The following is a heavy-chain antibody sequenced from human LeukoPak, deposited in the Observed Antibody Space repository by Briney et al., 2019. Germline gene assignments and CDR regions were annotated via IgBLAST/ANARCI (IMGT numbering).Heavy chain of an antibody. Sequence: PGGSLRLSCAASGFTFSNFWMSWVRQAPGQGLEWVANINQDGSVKNSVDSVKGRFTISRDNAKNSLYLQMNSLRAEDTAVYSCARGDTAMDLGAFDIWGQGTMVTVSS. CDR1: GFTFSNFW. CDR2: INQDGSVK. J-gene: IGHJ3*02. CDR3: ARGDTAMDLGAFDI. D-gene: IGHD5-18*01. V-gene: IGHV3-7*01.